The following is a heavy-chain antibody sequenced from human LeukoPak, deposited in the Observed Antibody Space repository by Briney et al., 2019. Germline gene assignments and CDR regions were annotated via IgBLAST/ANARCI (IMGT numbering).Heavy chain of an antibody. CDR1: GDTFSSYA. CDR2: IIPVFAKT. V-gene: IGHV1-69*04. J-gene: IGHJ4*02. CDR3: ARDYIEPFDY. Sequence: SVNVSCKASGDTFSSYAISWVRQAPGQGLDWMGRIIPVFAKTEYTQKFRGRVTITADKSTSTAFMELSSLTSEDTAVYYCARDYIEPFDYWGQGTLVTVSS. D-gene: IGHD1-14*01.